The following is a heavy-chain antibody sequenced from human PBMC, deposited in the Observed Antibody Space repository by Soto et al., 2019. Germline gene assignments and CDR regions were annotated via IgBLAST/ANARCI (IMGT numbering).Heavy chain of an antibody. CDR2: ISGTGHKT. Sequence: GGSLRLSCATSGCTFSSNGMSWVRHAPGKGLDWVSGISGTGHKTYYADSVKGRFTISRDNAKNTLFLQMNSLRVKETAVNYCAKNGLRDLPSAIDSWGHVTLVTVCS. CDR3: AKNGLRDLPSAIDS. V-gene: IGHV3-23*01. CDR1: GCTFSSNG. D-gene: IGHD2-8*01. J-gene: IGHJ5*01.